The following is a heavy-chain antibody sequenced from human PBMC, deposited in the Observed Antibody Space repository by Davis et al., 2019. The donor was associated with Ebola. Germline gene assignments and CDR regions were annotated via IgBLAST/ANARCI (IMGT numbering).Heavy chain of an antibody. CDR1: RFSFSSYA. CDR3: ARGNRFCSGDICANWFDP. Sequence: GESLKISCAASRFSFSSYAMHWVRQAPGRGLEWVAFVRSHGSDDHYADSVKGRFTISRDNAKNTLYLQMNSLRAEDTAVYYCARGNRFCSGDICANWFDPWGRGTLVTVSS. CDR2: VRSHGSDD. V-gene: IGHV3-30*02. D-gene: IGHD2-15*01. J-gene: IGHJ5*02.